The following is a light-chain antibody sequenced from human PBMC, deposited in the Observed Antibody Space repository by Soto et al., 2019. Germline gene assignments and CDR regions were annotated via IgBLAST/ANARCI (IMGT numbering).Light chain of an antibody. CDR1: QSISRY. CDR3: QPSHSPPWT. Sequence: DIQMTQSPSAMCASVGDRVTITCRASQSISRYLNWYQQKPGKAPKFLIYAAYILQSGDTSRFSGSGTGTEFTLTISNLQPEDFATYYCQPSHSPPWTVGPGTKVEIK. V-gene: IGKV1-39*01. J-gene: IGKJ1*01. CDR2: AAY.